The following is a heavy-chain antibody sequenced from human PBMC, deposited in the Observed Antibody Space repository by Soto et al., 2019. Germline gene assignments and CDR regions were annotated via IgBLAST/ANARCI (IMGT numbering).Heavy chain of an antibody. CDR2: IIPIFGTA. Sequence: SVKVSCKASGGTFSSYAVSWVRQAPGQGLEWMGGIIPIFGTANYAQKFQGRVTITADESTSTAYMELSSLRSEDTAVYYCARGAGYSYGSHPGRLEHSWGQGTLVTVSS. D-gene: IGHD5-18*01. CDR1: GGTFSSYA. J-gene: IGHJ5*02. V-gene: IGHV1-69*13. CDR3: ARGAGYSYGSHPGRLEHS.